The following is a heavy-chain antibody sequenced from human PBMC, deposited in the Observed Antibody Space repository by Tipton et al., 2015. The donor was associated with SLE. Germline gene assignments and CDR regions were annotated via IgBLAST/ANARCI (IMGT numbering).Heavy chain of an antibody. Sequence: TLSLTCTVSGGSISSHYWSWIRQPPGKGLEWIGYIYYSGSTNSNPSLKSRVTISVDTSKNQFSLKLSSVTAADTAVYYCAREKGITIFPRWFDPWGQGTLVTVSS. CDR3: AREKGITIFPRWFDP. CDR2: IYYSGST. CDR1: GGSISSHY. V-gene: IGHV4-59*11. D-gene: IGHD3-3*01. J-gene: IGHJ5*02.